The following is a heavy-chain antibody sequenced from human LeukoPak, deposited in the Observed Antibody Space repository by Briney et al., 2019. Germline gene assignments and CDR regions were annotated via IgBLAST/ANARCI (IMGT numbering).Heavy chain of an antibody. CDR2: IAPYEGDT. CDR3: ASNFIRTGYFGEYYLH. J-gene: IGHJ1*01. Sequence: ASVTVSCKVSGYTFGAYGLSWVRQAPDQGLEWLGWIAPYEGDTQYTPKLQDRIILTADTATTTVYMELRSLRIDDTAVYYCASNFIRTGYFGEYYLHWGQGTQVVVSS. V-gene: IGHV1-18*01. D-gene: IGHD3-9*01. CDR1: GYTFGAYG.